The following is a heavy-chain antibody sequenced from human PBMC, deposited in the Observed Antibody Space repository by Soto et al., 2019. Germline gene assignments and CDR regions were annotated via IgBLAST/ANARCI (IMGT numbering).Heavy chain of an antibody. V-gene: IGHV3-48*03. Sequence: GGSLRLSCAASGFIFSSYEMNWVRQAPGKGLEWVSYISSSGSTIYHADSVKGRFTISRDNAKNSLYLQMNSLRAEDTAVYYCARSRFRPPGNIVLKVYVDYWGQGTLVTVSS. CDR1: GFIFSSYE. J-gene: IGHJ4*02. CDR3: ARSRFRPPGNIVLKVYVDY. D-gene: IGHD2-8*01. CDR2: ISSSGSTI.